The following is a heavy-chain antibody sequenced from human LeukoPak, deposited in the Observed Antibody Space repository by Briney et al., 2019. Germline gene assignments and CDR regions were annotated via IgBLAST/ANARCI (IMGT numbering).Heavy chain of an antibody. D-gene: IGHD2-2*01. Sequence: NTSETLSLTCTVSGGSISSYYWSWIRQPPGKGLEWIGYIYYSGSTNYNPSLKSRVTISVDTSKNQFSLKLSSVTAADTAVYYCARYLGYCSSTSCYSFDYWGQGTLVTVSS. V-gene: IGHV4-59*01. CDR1: GGSISSYY. J-gene: IGHJ4*02. CDR2: IYYSGST. CDR3: ARYLGYCSSTSCYSFDY.